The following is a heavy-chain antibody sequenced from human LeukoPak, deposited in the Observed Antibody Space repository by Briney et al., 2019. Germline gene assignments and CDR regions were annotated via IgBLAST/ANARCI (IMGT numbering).Heavy chain of an antibody. V-gene: IGHV4-30-4*08. CDR1: GGSISSGDYY. J-gene: IGHJ4*02. Sequence: SQTLSLTCTVSGGSISSGDYYWSWIRQPPGKGLEWIGYIYYSGSTYYNPSLKSRVTISVDTSKNQFSLKLSSVTAADTAVYYCARSITMVRGVIRDYWGQGTLVTVPS. CDR3: ARSITMVRGVIRDY. D-gene: IGHD3-10*01. CDR2: IYYSGST.